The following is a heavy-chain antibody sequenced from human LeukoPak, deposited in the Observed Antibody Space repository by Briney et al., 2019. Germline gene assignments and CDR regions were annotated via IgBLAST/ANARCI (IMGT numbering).Heavy chain of an antibody. D-gene: IGHD5-12*01. CDR3: ARDPTWIGAFDI. CDR1: GGTFSSYT. CDR2: IIPILGIA. V-gene: IGHV1-69*04. Sequence: ASVKVSCKASGGTFSSYTISWVRQAPGQGLEWMGRIIPILGIANYAQMFQGRVTITADKSTSTAYMELSSLRSEDTAVYYCARDPTWIGAFDIWGQGTMVTVSS. J-gene: IGHJ3*02.